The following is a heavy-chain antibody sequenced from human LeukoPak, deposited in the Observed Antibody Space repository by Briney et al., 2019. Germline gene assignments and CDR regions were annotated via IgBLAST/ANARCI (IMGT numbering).Heavy chain of an antibody. CDR2: IIPILGMA. CDR1: GGTFSSYA. CDR3: ARGDRFPYGDSYYYYGMDV. V-gene: IGHV1-69*04. D-gene: IGHD4-17*01. J-gene: IGHJ6*02. Sequence: ASVKVSCKASGGTFSSYAISWVRQAPGQGLEWMGRIIPILGMANYAQKFQGRVTITADKSTSTAYMELSSLRSEDTAVYYCARGDRFPYGDSYYYYGMDVWGQGATVTVSS.